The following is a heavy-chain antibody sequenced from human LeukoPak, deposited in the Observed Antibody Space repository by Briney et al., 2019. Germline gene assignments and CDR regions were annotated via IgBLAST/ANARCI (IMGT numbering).Heavy chain of an antibody. Sequence: PGGSLRLSCAASGFTVSSNYMSWVRQAPGKGLEWVSVIYSGGSTYYADSVKGRFTISRDSSKNTLFLQMNSLRPEDTAFYYCAKDKDNYCGGDCQGFDKWGQGTLVTVSS. CDR3: AKDKDNYCGGDCQGFDK. CDR2: IYSGGST. J-gene: IGHJ4*02. D-gene: IGHD2-21*02. CDR1: GFTVSSNY. V-gene: IGHV3-53*05.